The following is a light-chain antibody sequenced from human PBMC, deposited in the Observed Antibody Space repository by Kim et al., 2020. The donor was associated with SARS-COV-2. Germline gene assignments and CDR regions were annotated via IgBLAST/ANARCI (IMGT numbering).Light chain of an antibody. J-gene: IGKJ1*01. CDR1: QGISSY. CDR2: AAS. CDR3: QQLGH. Sequence: SSLSAAVGDRVTITCRASQGISSYLAWYQQKPGKAPKLLIYAASTLQSGVPSRFSGSGSGIDFTLTISSLQPEDFATYYCQQLGHFGQGTKVDIK. V-gene: IGKV1-9*01.